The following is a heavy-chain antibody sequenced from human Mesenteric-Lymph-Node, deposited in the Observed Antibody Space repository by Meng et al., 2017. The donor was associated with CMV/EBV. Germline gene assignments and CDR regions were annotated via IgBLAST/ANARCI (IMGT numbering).Heavy chain of an antibody. CDR1: GYTFTSYG. D-gene: IGHD6-13*01. CDR3: ARVLAAAAPFDY. Sequence: CKASGYTFTSYGISWVRQAPGQGLEWMGWISAYNGNANYAQKLQGRVTMTTDTSTSTAYMELRSLRSDDTAVYYCARVLAAAAPFDYWGQGTLVTVSS. CDR2: ISAYNGNA. V-gene: IGHV1-18*04. J-gene: IGHJ4*02.